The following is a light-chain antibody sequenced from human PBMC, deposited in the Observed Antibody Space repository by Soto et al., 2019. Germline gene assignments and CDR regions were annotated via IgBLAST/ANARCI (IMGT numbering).Light chain of an antibody. V-gene: IGKV3-11*01. J-gene: IGKJ1*01. CDR3: QQRSNWPPT. CDR1: QSVSSY. CDR2: DAS. Sequence: EIVLTQSPATLSLSPGERATLSCRASQSVSSYLAWYPQKPGQAPSLLIYDASNRATGIPARFSGSGSGTDFTLTISSLEPEDFAVYYGQQRSNWPPTFGQGTKVDIK.